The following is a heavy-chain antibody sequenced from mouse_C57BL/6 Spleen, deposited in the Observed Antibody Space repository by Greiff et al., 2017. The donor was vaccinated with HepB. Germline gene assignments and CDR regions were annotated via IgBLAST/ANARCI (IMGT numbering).Heavy chain of an antibody. Sequence: VQLVESGAELARPGASVKMSCKASGYTFTSYTMHWVKQRPGQGLEWIGYINPSSGYTKYNQKFKDKATLTADKSSSTAYMQLSSLTSEDSAVYYCARRSPYAMDYWGQGTSVTVSS. V-gene: IGHV1-4*01. CDR1: GYTFTSYT. CDR3: ARRSPYAMDY. J-gene: IGHJ4*01. CDR2: INPSSGYT.